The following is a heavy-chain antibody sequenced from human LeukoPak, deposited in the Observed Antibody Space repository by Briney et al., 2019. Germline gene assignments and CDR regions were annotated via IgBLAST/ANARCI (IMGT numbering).Heavy chain of an antibody. V-gene: IGHV3-48*03. D-gene: IGHD3-16*01. CDR1: GFTFSSYE. CDR2: ISSSGSTI. Sequence: GGSLRLSCAASGFTFSSYEMNWVRQAPGKGLEWVSYISSSGSTIYYADSVKGRSTISRDNAKNSLYLQMNSLRAEDTAVYYCARDSYDYVSNGDAFDIWGQGTMVTVSS. CDR3: ARDSYDYVSNGDAFDI. J-gene: IGHJ3*02.